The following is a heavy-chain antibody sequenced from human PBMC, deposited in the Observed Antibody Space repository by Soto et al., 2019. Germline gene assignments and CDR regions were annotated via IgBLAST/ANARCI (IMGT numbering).Heavy chain of an antibody. CDR1: GWSFSGYY. J-gene: IGHJ6*02. D-gene: IGHD6-19*01. CDR3: AREERYSSGWYDYYGMDV. CDR2: INHSGST. Sequence: SETLSLTCAVYGWSFSGYYWSWIRQPPGKGLEWIGEINHSGSTNYNPSLKSRVTISVDTSKNQFSLKLSSVTAADTAVYYCAREERYSSGWYDYYGMDVWGQGTTVTVSS. V-gene: IGHV4-34*01.